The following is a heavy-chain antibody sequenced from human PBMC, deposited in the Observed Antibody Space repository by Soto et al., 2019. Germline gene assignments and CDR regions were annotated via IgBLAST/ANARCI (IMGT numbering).Heavy chain of an antibody. CDR1: GFTFSSYS. J-gene: IGHJ6*02. CDR2: ISSSSSYI. CDR3: ARVLGRCSSTSCFPYYYGMDV. D-gene: IGHD2-2*01. V-gene: IGHV3-21*01. Sequence: GGCVRLCCADSGFTFSSYSMNWVRQAPGKGLEWVSSISSSSSYIYYADSVKGRFTISRDNAKNSLYLQMNSLRAEDTAVYYCARVLGRCSSTSCFPYYYGMDVWGQGTTVTVSS.